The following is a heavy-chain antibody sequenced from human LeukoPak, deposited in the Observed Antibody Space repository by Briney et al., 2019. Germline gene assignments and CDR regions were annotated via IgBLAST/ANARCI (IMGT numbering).Heavy chain of an antibody. V-gene: IGHV3-64D*06. CDR2: ITSNGDST. Sequence: PGGSLRLSCSTSEFIFSSYPMHWVRQPPGKGLEYVSGITSNGDSTNYADSVKGRFTISRDNSKNTLSLHMSSLRAEDTAVYYCVKDQGEYSSSWYYFDNWGQGTLVTVSS. D-gene: IGHD6-13*01. CDR3: VKDQGEYSSSWYYFDN. CDR1: EFIFSSYP. J-gene: IGHJ4*02.